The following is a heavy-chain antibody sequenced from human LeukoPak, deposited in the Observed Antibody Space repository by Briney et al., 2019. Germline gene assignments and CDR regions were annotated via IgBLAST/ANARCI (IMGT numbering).Heavy chain of an antibody. J-gene: IGHJ4*02. CDR1: GLTFSGYA. CDR3: AKDYSSGYYSYFDY. D-gene: IGHD3-22*01. CDR2: ISGSGGST. Sequence: HPGGSLRLSCAASGLTFSGYAMSWVRQAPGKGLEWVSAISGSGGSTYYADSVKGRFTISRDNSKNTLYLQMNSLRAEDTAVYYCAKDYSSGYYSYFDYWGQGTLVTVSS. V-gene: IGHV3-23*01.